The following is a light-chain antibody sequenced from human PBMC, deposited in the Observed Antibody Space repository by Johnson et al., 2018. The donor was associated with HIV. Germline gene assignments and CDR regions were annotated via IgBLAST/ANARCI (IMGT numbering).Light chain of an antibody. CDR2: DNN. CDR1: SSNIGNNY. Sequence: QSMLTQPPSVSAAPGQKVTISCSGSSSNIGNNYVSWYQQLPGTAPKLLIYDNNKRPSGIPDRFSGSKSGTSATLGITGLQTGDEADYYCGTWDSSMSVLYVFRTGTKLPVL. CDR3: GTWDSSMSVLYV. V-gene: IGLV1-51*01. J-gene: IGLJ1*01.